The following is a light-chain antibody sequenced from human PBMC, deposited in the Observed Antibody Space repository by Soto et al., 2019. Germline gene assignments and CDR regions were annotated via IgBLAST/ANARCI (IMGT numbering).Light chain of an antibody. Sequence: ETVMTQSPATLSVSPGERATLSCRASQSVSSNLAWYQQKPGQAPRLLIYGASTRATGIPTRFSGRGSGTEFTLTISRLQSDDFALYYCQQYHDWPPWTFGQGTTV. CDR1: QSVSSN. J-gene: IGKJ1*01. CDR3: QQYHDWPPWT. V-gene: IGKV3-15*01. CDR2: GAS.